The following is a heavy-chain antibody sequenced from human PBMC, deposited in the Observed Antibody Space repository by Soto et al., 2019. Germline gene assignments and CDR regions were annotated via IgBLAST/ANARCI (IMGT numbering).Heavy chain of an antibody. CDR2: IYYSGST. Sequence: SETLSLTYTVSGGSISSGGYYWSWIRQHPGKGLEWIGYIYYSGSTYYNPSLKSRVTISVDTSKNQFSLKLSSVTAADTAVYYCAREQIAAAAPNWFDPWGQGTLVTVSS. CDR1: GGSISSGGYY. CDR3: AREQIAAAAPNWFDP. D-gene: IGHD6-13*01. V-gene: IGHV4-31*03. J-gene: IGHJ5*02.